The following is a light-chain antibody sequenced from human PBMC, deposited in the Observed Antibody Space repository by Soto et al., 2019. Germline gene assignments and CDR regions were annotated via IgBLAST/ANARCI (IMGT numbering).Light chain of an antibody. CDR3: QQYGSSPPKYT. Sequence: IVLTQSPGTLSLSPGERATLSCRASQSVSSSYLAWYQQKPGQAPRLLIYGASSRATGIPDRFSGSGSGTDFTLTISRLEPEDFAVYYCQQYGSSPPKYTFGQGTKLDIQ. J-gene: IGKJ2*01. CDR2: GAS. CDR1: QSVSSSY. V-gene: IGKV3-20*01.